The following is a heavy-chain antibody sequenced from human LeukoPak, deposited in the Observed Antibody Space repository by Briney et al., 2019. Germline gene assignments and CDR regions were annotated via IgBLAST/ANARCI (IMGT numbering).Heavy chain of an antibody. CDR2: IHPNSGGT. CDR1: GYTFTGYY. CDR3: ARYVSIAAAGTRGYYYYYYMDV. D-gene: IGHD6-13*01. J-gene: IGHJ6*03. V-gene: IGHV1-2*02. Sequence: GASVKVSCKASGYTFTGYYIYWVRQAPGQGLEYMGWIHPNSGGTNYAQKFQGRVTMTRDTSISTAYMELSRLRSDDTAVYYCARYVSIAAAGTRGYYYYYYMDVWGKGTTVTISS.